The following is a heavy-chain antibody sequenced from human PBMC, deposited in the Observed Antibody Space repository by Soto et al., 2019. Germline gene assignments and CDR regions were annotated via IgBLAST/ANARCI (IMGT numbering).Heavy chain of an antibody. CDR1: GDSVSSNSAA. J-gene: IGHJ4*01. Sequence: SQTLSLTCAISGDSVSSNSAAWNWIRQSPSRGLEWLGRTYYRSKWYNDYAVSVKSRITINPDTSKNQFSLQLNSVTAADTAVYYCARLTKGYCSGNICFPFWGHGTLVTVSS. D-gene: IGHD2-15*01. V-gene: IGHV6-1*01. CDR2: TYYRSKWYN. CDR3: ARLTKGYCSGNICFPF.